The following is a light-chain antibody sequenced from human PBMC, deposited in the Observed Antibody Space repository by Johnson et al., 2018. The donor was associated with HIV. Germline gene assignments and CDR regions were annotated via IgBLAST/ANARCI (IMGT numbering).Light chain of an antibody. Sequence: QSVLTQPPSVSAAPGQKVTISCSGSSSNIGNNYVSWYQQLPGTAPKLLIYENNKRPSGIPDRFSGSKSGTSATLGITGLQTGDEADYYCGTWDSSLSVAYVFATGTKVTVL. V-gene: IGLV1-51*02. CDR3: GTWDSSLSVAYV. J-gene: IGLJ1*01. CDR1: SSNIGNNY. CDR2: ENN.